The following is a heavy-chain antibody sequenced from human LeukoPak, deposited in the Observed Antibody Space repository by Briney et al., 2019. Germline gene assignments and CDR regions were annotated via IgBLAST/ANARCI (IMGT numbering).Heavy chain of an antibody. D-gene: IGHD2-8*01. CDR1: GGTFSSYA. V-gene: IGHV1-69*13. Sequence: ASVKVSCKASGGTFSSYAISWVRQAPGQGLEWMGGIIPIFGTANYAQKFQGRVTITADESTSTAYMELSSLRSDDTAVYYCARDRVYCTNGVCYLGPSDYWGQGTLVTVSS. CDR3: ARDRVYCTNGVCYLGPSDY. J-gene: IGHJ4*02. CDR2: IIPIFGTA.